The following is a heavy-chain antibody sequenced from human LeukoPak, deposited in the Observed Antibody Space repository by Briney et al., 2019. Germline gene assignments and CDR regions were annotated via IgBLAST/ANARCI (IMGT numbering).Heavy chain of an antibody. Sequence: XWTXIXXPAXKGLDWIGRISTSGSTNYNPSLKSRVTMSLDTSKNQFSLRLSSVTAADTAVYHCARGGSGSYSALDIWGQGTMVTVSS. CDR2: ISTSGST. V-gene: IGHV4-59*10. CDR3: ARGGSGSYSALDI. D-gene: IGHD1-26*01. J-gene: IGHJ3*02. CDR1: X.